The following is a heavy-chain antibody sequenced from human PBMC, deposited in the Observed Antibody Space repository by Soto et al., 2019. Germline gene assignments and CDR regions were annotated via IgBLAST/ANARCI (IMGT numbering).Heavy chain of an antibody. D-gene: IGHD3-10*01. J-gene: IGHJ4*02. CDR2: INAGNGNT. CDR1: GYTFTSYA. CDR3: ARGLGLLGFGDY. Sequence: QVQLVQSGAEVKKPGASVKVSCKASGYTFTSYAMHWVRQAPGQRLEWMGWINAGNGNTKHSQKFQGRVTITRDTSASTAYMALSSPRSEDTAVYYCARGLGLLGFGDYWCPGTLVTVSS. V-gene: IGHV1-3*01.